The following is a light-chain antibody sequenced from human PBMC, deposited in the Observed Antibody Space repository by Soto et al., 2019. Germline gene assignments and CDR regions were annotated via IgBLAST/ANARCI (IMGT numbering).Light chain of an antibody. CDR2: GAS. V-gene: IGKV3-20*01. Sequence: EIVLTQSPGTLSLSPGERATLSCRASQSVSSSYLAWYQQKPGQAPRLLIYGASSRATGIPDRFSGSGSGTEFTRTISRLEPEDFAVYYCQQYGSSPQTFGQGTKVEIK. CDR1: QSVSSSY. CDR3: QQYGSSPQT. J-gene: IGKJ1*01.